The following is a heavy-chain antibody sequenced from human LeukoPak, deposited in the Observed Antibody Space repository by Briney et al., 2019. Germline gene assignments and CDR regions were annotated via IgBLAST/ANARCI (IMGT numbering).Heavy chain of an antibody. J-gene: IGHJ4*02. V-gene: IGHV4-61*01. CDR3: ARAMGASTSDY. CDR1: GGSVSSGSYY. CDR2: IYYSGST. D-gene: IGHD1-26*01. Sequence: SETLSLTCTVSGGSVSSGSYYWSWIRQPPGKGLEWIGYIYYSGSTNYNPSLKSRVTISVDTSKNQFSLKLSSVTAADTALYYCARAMGASTSDYWGQGTLVTVSS.